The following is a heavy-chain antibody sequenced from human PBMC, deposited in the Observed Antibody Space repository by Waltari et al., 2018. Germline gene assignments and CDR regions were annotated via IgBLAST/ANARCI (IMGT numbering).Heavy chain of an antibody. V-gene: IGHV3-33*01. CDR2: IWYDGSNK. CDR1: GFTFSSYG. Sequence: QVQLVESGGGVVQPGRSLRLSCAASGFTFSSYGMHWVRQAPGKGLEWVAVIWYDGSNKYYADSVKGRFTISRDNSKNTLYLQMNSLRAEDTAVYYCATGFLHGFLDYWGQGTLVTVSS. J-gene: IGHJ4*02. CDR3: ATGFLHGFLDY. D-gene: IGHD3-10*01.